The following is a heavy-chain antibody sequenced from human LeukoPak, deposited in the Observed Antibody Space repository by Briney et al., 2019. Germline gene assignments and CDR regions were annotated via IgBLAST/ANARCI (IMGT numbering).Heavy chain of an antibody. Sequence: PGGSLRLSCAASGFTFSNCGMHWVRQAPGKGLEWVAVISYDGSIKYYADSVKARFTISRDNSKNTLYLQMNSLRAEDTAVYYCAKIDYYGSGSYFPFDYWGQGTLVTVSS. CDR2: ISYDGSIK. V-gene: IGHV3-30*18. CDR3: AKIDYYGSGSYFPFDY. J-gene: IGHJ4*02. D-gene: IGHD3-10*01. CDR1: GFTFSNCG.